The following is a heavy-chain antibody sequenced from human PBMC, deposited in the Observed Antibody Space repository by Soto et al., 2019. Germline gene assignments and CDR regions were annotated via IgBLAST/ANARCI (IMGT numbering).Heavy chain of an antibody. V-gene: IGHV1-69*01. J-gene: IGHJ4*02. D-gene: IGHD6-13*01. CDR2: IIPIFGTA. Sequence: SVKVSCKASGCNFSSYAMSWVRQAPGQGLEWIGGIIPIFGTANYAQKFQGRVTITADESTSTAYMELSSLRSEDTAVYYCARYRYSSSYFYYFDYWGQRTLVTVSS. CDR1: GCNFSSYA. CDR3: ARYRYSSSYFYYFDY.